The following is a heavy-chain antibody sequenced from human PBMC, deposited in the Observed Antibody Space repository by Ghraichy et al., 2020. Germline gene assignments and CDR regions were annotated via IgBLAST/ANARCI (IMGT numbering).Heavy chain of an antibody. V-gene: IGHV3-30*02. CDR1: GFTFSSYG. CDR3: ASDFWSGYFYGMDV. CDR2: IRYDGSNK. J-gene: IGHJ6*02. D-gene: IGHD3-3*01. Sequence: GGSLRLSCAASGFTFSSYGMHWVRQAPGKGLEWVAFIRYDGSNKYYADSVKGRFTISRDNSKNTLYLQMNSLRAEDTAVYYCASDFWSGYFYGMDVWGQGTTVTVSS.